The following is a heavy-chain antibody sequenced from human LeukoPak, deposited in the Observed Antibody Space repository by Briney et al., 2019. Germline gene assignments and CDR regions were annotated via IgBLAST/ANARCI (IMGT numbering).Heavy chain of an antibody. J-gene: IGHJ5*02. CDR3: ARALVVAISGDNWFDP. CDR1: GGSISSHY. D-gene: IGHD2-15*01. Sequence: SETLSLTCTVSGGSISSHYWSWIRQPPGKGLEWIGYIYYSGGTNYNPSLKSRVTISVDTSKNQFSLKLSSVTAADTAVYYCARALVVAISGDNWFDPWGQGTLVTVSS. V-gene: IGHV4-59*11. CDR2: IYYSGGT.